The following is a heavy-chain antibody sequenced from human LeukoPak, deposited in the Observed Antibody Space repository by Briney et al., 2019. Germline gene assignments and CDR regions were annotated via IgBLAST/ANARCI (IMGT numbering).Heavy chain of an antibody. CDR2: INHSGST. Sequence: PSETLSLTCAVYGGSFSGCYWSWIRQPPGKGLEWIGEINHSGSTNYNPSLKSRVTISVDTSKNQFSLKLSSVTAADTAVYYCARRGGYSSGWYFGSPYYMDVWGKGTTVTVSS. V-gene: IGHV4-34*01. J-gene: IGHJ6*03. D-gene: IGHD6-13*01. CDR1: GGSFSGCY. CDR3: ARRGGYSSGWYFGSPYYMDV.